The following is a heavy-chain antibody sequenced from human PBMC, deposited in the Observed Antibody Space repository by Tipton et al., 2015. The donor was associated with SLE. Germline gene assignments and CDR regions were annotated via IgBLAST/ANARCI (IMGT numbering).Heavy chain of an antibody. CDR3: ARAGNGGAFDI. V-gene: IGHV4-59*08. CDR2: IYYTGTT. CDR1: GGSFSRYY. D-gene: IGHD7-27*01. Sequence: TLSLTCTISGGSFSRYYWNWVRQPPGKGLEWIGYIYYTGTTNYSPSLESRVTISVDPSKNQFSLSLRSVTAADTAVYYCARAGNGGAFDIWGLGTTVTVSS. J-gene: IGHJ3*02.